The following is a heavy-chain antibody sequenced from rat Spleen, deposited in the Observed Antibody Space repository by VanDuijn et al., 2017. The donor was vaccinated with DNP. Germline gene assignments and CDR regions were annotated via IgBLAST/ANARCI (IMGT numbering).Heavy chain of an antibody. Sequence: QVQLKESGPGLVQPSQTLSLTCTVSGFSLTSNSVHWVRQPPGKSLVWMGSIWAAGGTNYNSAVQSRLSISRDTSKSQVFLEMHSLQPEDTGTYYCTRHEYYFDYWGQGVMVTVSS. V-gene: IGHV2-72*01. CDR3: TRHEYYFDY. J-gene: IGHJ2*01. CDR1: GFSLTSNS. CDR2: IWAAGGT.